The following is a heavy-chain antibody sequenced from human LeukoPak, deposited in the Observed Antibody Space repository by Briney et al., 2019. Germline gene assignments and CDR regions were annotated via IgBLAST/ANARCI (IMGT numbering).Heavy chain of an antibody. CDR3: AKEVTPGALLYGPFDY. CDR1: EFIFSSYG. Sequence: GGSLRLSCAASEFIFSSYGMSWVRQAPGKGLEWVSAISASGGGTYYADSVKGRFTISRDNSRNTLYLQMNSLRAEDTAIYYCAKEVTPGALLYGPFDYWGQGTLVTVSS. D-gene: IGHD4-23*01. V-gene: IGHV3-23*01. CDR2: ISASGGGT. J-gene: IGHJ4*02.